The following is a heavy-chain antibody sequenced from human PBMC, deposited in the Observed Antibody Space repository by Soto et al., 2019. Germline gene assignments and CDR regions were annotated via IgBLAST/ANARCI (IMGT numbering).Heavy chain of an antibody. D-gene: IGHD3-22*01. CDR1: GFTFDTYG. CDR3: ARVTPGNNLYYFPGLDF. V-gene: IGHV3-30-3*01. Sequence: HPGGSLRLSCVASGFTFDTYGIHWVRQAPGKGLQWVALISYEGSNTYYADSVRGRFTISRDNSKNTLYLQMNTLRPEDTGLYYCARVTPGNNLYYFPGLDFWGQGTSVTVSS. J-gene: IGHJ6*02. CDR2: ISYEGSNT.